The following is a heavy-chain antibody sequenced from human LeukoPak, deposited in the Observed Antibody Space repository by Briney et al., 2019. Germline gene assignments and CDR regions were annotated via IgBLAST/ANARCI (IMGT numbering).Heavy chain of an antibody. V-gene: IGHV3-21*01. Sequence: GGSLRLSCAASGFTFSSYSMNWVRQAPGKGLEWVSSISSSSSYIYYADSVKGRFTISRDNAKNSLYLQMNSLRAEDTAVYYCARESRDGYNTDYWGQGTLVTVSS. CDR3: ARESRDGYNTDY. CDR1: GFTFSSYS. J-gene: IGHJ4*02. CDR2: ISSSSSYI. D-gene: IGHD5-24*01.